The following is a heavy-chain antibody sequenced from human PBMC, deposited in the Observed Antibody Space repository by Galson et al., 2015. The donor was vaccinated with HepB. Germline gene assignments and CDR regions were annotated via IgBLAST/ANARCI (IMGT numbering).Heavy chain of an antibody. J-gene: IGHJ4*02. V-gene: IGHV3-30*04. CDR3: AREQGYYGSGSYYPLDY. CDR1: GFTFSTYA. CDR2: ISSQE. D-gene: IGHD3-10*01. Sequence: SLRLSCAASGFTFSTYAMHWVRQAPGKGLEWGALISSQEKYADSVKGRFTISTDNSKNTLYLQMNSLRPEDTAIYYCAREQGYYGSGSYYPLDYWGQGTLVTVSS.